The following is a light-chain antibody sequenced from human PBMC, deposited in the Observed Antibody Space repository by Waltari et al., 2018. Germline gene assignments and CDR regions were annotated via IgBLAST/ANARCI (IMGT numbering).Light chain of an antibody. CDR2: KAS. CDR1: QNIDTW. V-gene: IGKV1-5*03. CDR3: QQYNSYSCG. Sequence: DIHRTQSPSTLSASVGDRVTITCRASQNIDTWLAWYQQKPGKAPKLLIYKASYLQSGVPSRFSGRGSGTEFTLTIDSLQPDDFATYHCQQYNSYSCGFGPGTTVDLK. J-gene: IGKJ3*01.